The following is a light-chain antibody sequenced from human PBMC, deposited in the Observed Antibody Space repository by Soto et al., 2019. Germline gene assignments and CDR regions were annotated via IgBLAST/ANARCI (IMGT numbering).Light chain of an antibody. J-gene: IGKJ5*01. CDR3: QQYINWPPIT. CDR2: GAS. CDR1: PSVSSN. Sequence: EILMTQSPATLSVSPGARAPLSCRASPSVSSNLAWYQQKPGQAPRLLIYGASTRATGIPARFSGSGCGTEFTLTISSLQYEDFSVYYCQQYINWPPITFGQGTRLEIK. V-gene: IGKV3-15*01.